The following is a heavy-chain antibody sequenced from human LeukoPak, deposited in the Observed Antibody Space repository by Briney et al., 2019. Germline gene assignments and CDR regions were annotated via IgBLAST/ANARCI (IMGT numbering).Heavy chain of an antibody. CDR3: ARGDYYYGSGSYPG. Sequence: SETLSLTCAVYGGSFSGYYWSWIRQPPGKGLEWIGEINHSGSTNYNPSLKSRVTISVDTSKNQFPLKLSSVTAADTAVYYCARGDYYYGSGSYPGWGQGTLVTVSS. CDR1: GGSFSGYY. V-gene: IGHV4-34*01. D-gene: IGHD3-10*01. J-gene: IGHJ4*02. CDR2: INHSGST.